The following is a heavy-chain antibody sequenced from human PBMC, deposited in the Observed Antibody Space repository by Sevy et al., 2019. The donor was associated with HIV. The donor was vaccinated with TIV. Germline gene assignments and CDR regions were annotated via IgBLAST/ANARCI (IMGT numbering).Heavy chain of an antibody. V-gene: IGHV1-18*01. CDR1: GYTFTTYG. J-gene: IGHJ4*02. CDR3: ARDAPFFYGSGSPAPLFDC. CDR2: ISPYTGNT. D-gene: IGHD3-10*01. Sequence: ASVKVSCKASGYTFTTYGISWIRQAPGQGLEWVGWISPYTGNTNYAQKLQGRVTMTTDTSTSTAYMELRSLRSDDTAVYFCARDAPFFYGSGSPAPLFDCWGQGTLVTVSS.